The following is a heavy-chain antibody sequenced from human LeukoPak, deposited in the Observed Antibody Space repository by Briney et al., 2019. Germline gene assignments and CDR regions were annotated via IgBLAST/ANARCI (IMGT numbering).Heavy chain of an antibody. V-gene: IGHV3-21*01. Sequence: GGSLRLSCAASGFTFSNFGMNWVRQTPGKGLEWVSSTSSKSRYVYYADSVKGRFTISRDNAENSLYLRMNSLRVEDSAVYYCTRQYYDFWSGFYTADYYFDYWGQGTLVTVSS. J-gene: IGHJ4*02. CDR1: GFTFSNFG. CDR3: TRQYYDFWSGFYTADYYFDY. D-gene: IGHD3-3*01. CDR2: TSSKSRYV.